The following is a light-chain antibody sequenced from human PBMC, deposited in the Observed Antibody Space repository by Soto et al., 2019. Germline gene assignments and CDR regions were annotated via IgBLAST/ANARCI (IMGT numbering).Light chain of an antibody. CDR2: GAS. V-gene: IGKV3-20*01. Sequence: EIVLTQSPGTLSLSPGERATLSCRASQSVSSSYLAWYPQKPGQSPSLLIFGASSRATGTPDRFSGSGSGTDFTLTISRLEPEDFAEYYCQQYDTSPRTFGQGTTVEIK. CDR3: QQYDTSPRT. J-gene: IGKJ1*01. CDR1: QSVSSSY.